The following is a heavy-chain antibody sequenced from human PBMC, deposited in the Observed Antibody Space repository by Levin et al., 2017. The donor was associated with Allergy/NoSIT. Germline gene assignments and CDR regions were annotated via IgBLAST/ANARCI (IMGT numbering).Heavy chain of an antibody. Sequence: GESLKISCAASGFTFSGSAMHWVRQASGKGLEWVGRIRSKAYNYATAYGASVKGRFTISRDDSKNTAYLQMNSLKTEDTAVYYCTSIASGSGIDYWGQGTLVTVSS. CDR3: TSIASGSGIDY. V-gene: IGHV3-73*01. J-gene: IGHJ4*02. D-gene: IGHD1-26*01. CDR2: IRSKAYNYAT. CDR1: GFTFSGSA.